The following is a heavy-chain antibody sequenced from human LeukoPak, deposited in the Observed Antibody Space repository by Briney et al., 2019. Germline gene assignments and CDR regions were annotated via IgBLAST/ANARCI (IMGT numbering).Heavy chain of an antibody. CDR2: ISGSGSPT. D-gene: IGHD4-17*01. CDR1: GFIFSSYE. V-gene: IGHV3-48*03. CDR3: TRDYGDYAY. Sequence: PGGSLRLSCAASGFIFSSYEMNWVRQSPGKGPEWLSYISGSGSPTYYADSVKGRFTISRDNAKNSLYLQMNSQRAEDTAIYYCTRDYGDYAYWGQGTLVTVSS. J-gene: IGHJ4*02.